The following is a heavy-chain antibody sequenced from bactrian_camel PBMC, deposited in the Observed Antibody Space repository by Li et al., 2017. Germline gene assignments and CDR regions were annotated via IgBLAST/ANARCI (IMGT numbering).Heavy chain of an antibody. CDR1: GVTYSTYC. Sequence: QLVESGGGSVQAGGSLRLSCAARGVTYSTYCMAWFPQAPGKEREGVASTDSDGNTNYAYFVKGRFTISKDNANNTLYLQMNSLKPGDTAMYYCAADRGGSWYCRTFEDDYDYWGQGTQVTVS. V-gene: IGHV3S53*01. CDR3: AADRGGSWYCRTFEDDYDY. CDR2: TDSDGNT. D-gene: IGHD6*01. J-gene: IGHJ4*01.